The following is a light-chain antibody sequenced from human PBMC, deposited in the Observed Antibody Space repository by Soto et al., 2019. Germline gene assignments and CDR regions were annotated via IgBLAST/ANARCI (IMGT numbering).Light chain of an antibody. Sequence: DIQMTQSPSTLSASVGDRVTITCRASQSINRRLAWYQQKPGNAPKTLIYDASTLESGVPSRFSGSGSGTEFTLTIASLQPDDFATYYCQQYHICSRTFGQGTKVESK. CDR2: DAS. J-gene: IGKJ1*01. CDR1: QSINRR. V-gene: IGKV1-5*01. CDR3: QQYHICSRT.